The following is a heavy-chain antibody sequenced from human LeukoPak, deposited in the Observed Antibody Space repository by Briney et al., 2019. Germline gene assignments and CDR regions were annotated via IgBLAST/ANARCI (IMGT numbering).Heavy chain of an antibody. V-gene: IGHV3-49*04. CDR2: IRSKTSGGTT. Sequence: GRSLRLSCTASGFTSGDYAVTWVRQAPGKGLEWVGFIRSKTSGGTTEYAASVKGRFTISRDDSRNIAYLQMNSLKIEDTAVYFCTGDSPPINWGQGTLVTVSS. J-gene: IGHJ4*02. CDR3: TGDSPPIN. CDR1: GFTSGDYA.